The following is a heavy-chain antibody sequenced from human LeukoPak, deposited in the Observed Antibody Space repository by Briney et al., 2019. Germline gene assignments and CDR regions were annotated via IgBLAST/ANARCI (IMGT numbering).Heavy chain of an antibody. CDR3: AKGKYSSGAGVFDY. CDR2: ISGSGGSA. Sequence: PAGSLRLSCAASRFTFSSYAMKWVRQAPGKGLEWVSGISGSGGSAYYADSVKGRFTMSRDNSTNTVYLQMNSLRAEDTAVYYCAKGKYSSGAGVFDYWGQGTLVTVSS. J-gene: IGHJ4*02. D-gene: IGHD6-19*01. CDR1: RFTFSSYA. V-gene: IGHV3-23*01.